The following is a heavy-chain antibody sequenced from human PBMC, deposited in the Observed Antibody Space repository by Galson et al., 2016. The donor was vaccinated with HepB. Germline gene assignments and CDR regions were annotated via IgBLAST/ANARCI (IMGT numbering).Heavy chain of an antibody. J-gene: IGHJ4*02. CDR1: GYDFTSYW. CDR2: INPRDYDF. Sequence: QSGAEVKKPGESLKISCKVPGYDFTSYWIGWVRQMPGKGLEWMGIINPRDYDFRYSPSFQGQVSISVDKSINTAYLQWSSLEASDTAMYYCARGPAPTGAPFDSWGQGTLVTVSS. V-gene: IGHV5-51*01. D-gene: IGHD3-10*01. CDR3: ARGPAPTGAPFDS.